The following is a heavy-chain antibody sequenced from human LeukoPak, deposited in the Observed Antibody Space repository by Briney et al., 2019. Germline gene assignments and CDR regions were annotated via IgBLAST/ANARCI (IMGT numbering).Heavy chain of an antibody. J-gene: IGHJ4*02. CDR2: ISYDGSNK. Sequence: GGSLRLSCAASGFTFSSYGMHWVRQAPGKGLEWVAVISYDGSNKYYADSVKGRFTISRDNSKNTLYLQMNSLRAEDTAVYFCARDHGDYSGKDYWGQGTLVTVSS. D-gene: IGHD4-17*01. CDR3: ARDHGDYSGKDY. CDR1: GFTFSSYG. V-gene: IGHV3-30*03.